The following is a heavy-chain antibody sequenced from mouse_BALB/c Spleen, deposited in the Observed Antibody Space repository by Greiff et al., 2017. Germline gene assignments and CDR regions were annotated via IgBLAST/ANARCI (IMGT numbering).Heavy chain of an antibody. D-gene: IGHD3-1*01. Sequence: VQLKESGGDLVKPGGSLKLSCAASGFTFSSYGMSWVRQTPDKRLEWVATISSGGSYTYYPDSVKGRFTISRDNAKNTLYLQMSSLKSEDTAMYYCARQGAARATYYFDYWGQGTTLTVSS. CDR2: ISSGGSYT. CDR3: ARQGAARATYYFDY. J-gene: IGHJ2*01. V-gene: IGHV5-6*01. CDR1: GFTFSSYG.